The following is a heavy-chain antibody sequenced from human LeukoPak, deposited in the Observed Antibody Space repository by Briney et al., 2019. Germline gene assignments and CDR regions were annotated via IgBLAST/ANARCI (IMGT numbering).Heavy chain of an antibody. CDR1: GYTFTGYY. CDR2: INPNSGGT. Sequence: ASVKVSCKASGYTFTGYYMHWVRQAPGQGLEWMGWINPNSGGTNYAQKFQGRVTMTRDTSISTAYMELSRLRSDDTAVYYCARAGDSYYDFWSGYYTGSNWFDPWGQGTLVTVSS. D-gene: IGHD3-3*01. V-gene: IGHV1-2*02. J-gene: IGHJ5*02. CDR3: ARAGDSYYDFWSGYYTGSNWFDP.